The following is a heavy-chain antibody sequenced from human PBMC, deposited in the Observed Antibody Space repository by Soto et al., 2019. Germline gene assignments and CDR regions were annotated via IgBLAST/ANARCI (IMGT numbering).Heavy chain of an antibody. CDR1: GGPFSGYY. Sequence: QVQLQQWGAGLLKPSETLSLTCAVYGGPFSGYYWSWIRQPPGKGLEWIGEINHSGSTNYTPSLKTRVTISVDTSKNQFSLKLSSVTAADTAVYYCARVSQRSGYSDYWGQGTLVTVSS. D-gene: IGHD3-3*01. V-gene: IGHV4-34*01. CDR3: ARVSQRSGYSDY. J-gene: IGHJ4*02. CDR2: INHSGST.